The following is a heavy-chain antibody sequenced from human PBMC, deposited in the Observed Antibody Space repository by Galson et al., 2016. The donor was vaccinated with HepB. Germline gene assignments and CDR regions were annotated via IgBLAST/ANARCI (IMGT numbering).Heavy chain of an antibody. V-gene: IGHV1-69*06. CDR1: GGTFSSYT. Sequence: SVKVSCKASGGTFSSYTISWVRQAPGQGLEWMGGIIPVFGTANYAQKFQGRVTITADKSTTTAYMELSSLRSEDTAVYYCTTDHYSARDAFDTWGQGTLVTVSS. J-gene: IGHJ3*02. CDR2: IIPVFGTA. CDR3: TTDHYSARDAFDT. D-gene: IGHD4-11*01.